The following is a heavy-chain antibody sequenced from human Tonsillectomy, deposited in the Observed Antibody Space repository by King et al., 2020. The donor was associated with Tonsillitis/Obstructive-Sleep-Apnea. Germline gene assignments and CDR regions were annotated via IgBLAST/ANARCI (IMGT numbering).Heavy chain of an antibody. CDR3: ARVDCSSASCYSENWFDL. Sequence: LQLVQSAAEVKKPGESLRISCEGSGYSFTSYWITWVRQMPGKGLEWMGRIDPIDSYTNYRPSFQGHVTISADKSISTAYLQWSSLKASATAMYYCARVDCSSASCYSENWFDLWGQGTLVTVSS. CDR1: GYSFTSYW. D-gene: IGHD2-2*01. CDR2: IDPIDSYT. V-gene: IGHV5-10-1*03. J-gene: IGHJ5*02.